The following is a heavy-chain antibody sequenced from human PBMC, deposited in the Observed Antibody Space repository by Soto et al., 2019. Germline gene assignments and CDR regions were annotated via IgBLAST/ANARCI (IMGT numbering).Heavy chain of an antibody. J-gene: IGHJ1*01. Sequence: GGSLRLSCAASGFTFSSYAMSWVRQSPGKGLEWVSSISGDGDNTYYADSVKGRFTISRDTSKNTLYLQMYSLRGEDTAVYYCAGIPPYYDSSGSYFGFFQRWGQGTLVTVSS. CDR3: AGIPPYYDSSGSYFGFFQR. CDR2: ISGDGDNT. V-gene: IGHV3-23*01. D-gene: IGHD3-22*01. CDR1: GFTFSSYA.